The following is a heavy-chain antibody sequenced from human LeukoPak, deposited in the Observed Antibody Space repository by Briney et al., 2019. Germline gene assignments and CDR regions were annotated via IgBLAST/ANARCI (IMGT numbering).Heavy chain of an antibody. CDR2: LFSGGDT. CDR3: ARQGFDSGFDY. V-gene: IGHV3-66*04. D-gene: IGHD2-21*01. Sequence: SGGYLRLYCAASGFSFRRYYMSWVRQAPGKGLQWVSVLFSGGDTYYADSVKDRFSIPRDSSRETLFLQMNSLRADDTAVYYCARQGFDSGFDYWGHGTMVTVSS. CDR1: GFSFRRYY. J-gene: IGHJ4*01.